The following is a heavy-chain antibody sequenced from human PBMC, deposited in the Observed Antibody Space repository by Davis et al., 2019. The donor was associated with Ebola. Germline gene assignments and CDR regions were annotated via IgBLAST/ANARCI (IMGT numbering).Heavy chain of an antibody. CDR3: ARGRRWLLHHYYYYGMDV. V-gene: IGHV4-39*01. D-gene: IGHD3-22*01. CDR2: IYSSGST. J-gene: IGHJ6*02. CDR1: GGSISSSSYY. Sequence: PSETLSLTCTVSGGSISSSSYYWGWIRQPPGKGLEWIGSIYSSGSTYYNPSLKSRVTISVDPSKNQFSLKLSSVTAADTAVYYCARGRRWLLHHYYYYGMDVWGQGTTVTVSS.